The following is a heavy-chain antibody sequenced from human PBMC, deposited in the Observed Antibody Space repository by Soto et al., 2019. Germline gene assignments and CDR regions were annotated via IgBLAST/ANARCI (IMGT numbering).Heavy chain of an antibody. Sequence: QLQLQESGPGLVKPSETLSLTCTVSGGSISSSSYYWGWIRQPPGKGLEWIGSIYYSGSTYYNPSLKSRVTISVDTSKNQFSLKLSSVTAADTAVYYCARRGNSEQLWLPFDYWGQGTLVTVSS. J-gene: IGHJ4*02. CDR3: ARRGNSEQLWLPFDY. D-gene: IGHD5-18*01. CDR2: IYYSGST. CDR1: GGSISSSSYY. V-gene: IGHV4-39*01.